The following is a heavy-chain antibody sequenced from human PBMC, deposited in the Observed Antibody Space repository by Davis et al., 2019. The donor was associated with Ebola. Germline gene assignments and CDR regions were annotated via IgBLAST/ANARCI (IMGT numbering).Heavy chain of an antibody. CDR3: ARKRPGTTWFDY. J-gene: IGHJ4*02. V-gene: IGHV3-43D*04. D-gene: IGHD1-1*01. CDR2: MSLYAFTT. Sequence: GESLKISCAASGFRFDDYAMHWVRQIPGKGLEWVCLMSLYAFTTSYADSVRGRFTISRDNARNSLFLQMHSLRAEDTAVYYCARKRPGTTWFDYWGQGTLVTVSS. CDR1: GFRFDDYA.